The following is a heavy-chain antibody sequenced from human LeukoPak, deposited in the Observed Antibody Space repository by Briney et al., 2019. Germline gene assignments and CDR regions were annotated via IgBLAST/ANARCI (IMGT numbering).Heavy chain of an antibody. CDR3: ARGHYQRS. J-gene: IGHJ5*02. CDR2: IKEEGSEK. D-gene: IGHD2-2*01. V-gene: IGHV3-7*01. Sequence: GGSLRLSCAVSGFTFSSYWMSWVRQAPGKGLEWVASIKEEGSEKHYVDSVKGRFTISRDNAKNSLYLQMNSLRAEDTAVYYCARGHYQRSWGQGILVTVSS. CDR1: GFTFSSYW.